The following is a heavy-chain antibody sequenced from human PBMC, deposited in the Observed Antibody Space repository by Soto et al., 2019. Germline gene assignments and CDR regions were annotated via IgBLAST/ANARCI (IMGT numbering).Heavy chain of an antibody. CDR1: VGSFSGYY. CDR2: INLSGSP. CDR3: ATFPPEGRTATPRGDDAFDL. Sequence: PAETLSLSCDVYVGSFSGYYWGWIRQAPGKGLEWIVDINLSGSPNYNPSLQSRVSVSLDSSKTHFSLKLSSVTAADTAVYYCATFPPEGRTATPRGDDAFDLWGQGTLVTVSS. D-gene: IGHD3-10*01. J-gene: IGHJ3*01. V-gene: IGHV4-34*01.